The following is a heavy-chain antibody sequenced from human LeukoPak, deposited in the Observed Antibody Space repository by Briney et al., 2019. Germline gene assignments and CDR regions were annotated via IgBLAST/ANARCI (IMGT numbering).Heavy chain of an antibody. CDR1: GLTFSDPY. CDR3: ATTYGGIPHGHVN. J-gene: IGHJ4*02. D-gene: IGHD4-23*01. CDR2: ISSSGSTI. V-gene: IGHV3-11*01. Sequence: GGSLRLSCAVSGLTFSDPYMSWIRQAPGKGLEWVSYISSSGSTIFYADSVKGRFTISRDNSKNTLYLQMNSLRAEDTAVYYCATTYGGIPHGHVNWGQGTLVTVSS.